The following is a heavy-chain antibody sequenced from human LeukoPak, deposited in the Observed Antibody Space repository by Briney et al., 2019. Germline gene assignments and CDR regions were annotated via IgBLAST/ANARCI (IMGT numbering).Heavy chain of an antibody. CDR3: ARGGSWNDFDY. Sequence: GGSLRLSCAPSGFTASNNYMSWVRQAPGKGLEWVSVIYNGGSTYYADSVKGRFTISRDNSKNTLYLQMNSLRAEDTAVYYCARGGSWNDFDYWGQGTLVTVSS. CDR1: GFTASNNY. D-gene: IGHD1-1*01. CDR2: IYNGGST. V-gene: IGHV3-53*01. J-gene: IGHJ4*02.